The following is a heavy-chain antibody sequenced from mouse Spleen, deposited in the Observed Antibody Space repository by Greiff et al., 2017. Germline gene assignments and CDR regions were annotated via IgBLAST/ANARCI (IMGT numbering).Heavy chain of an antibody. D-gene: IGHD1-1*02. Sequence: EVKRVESGGGLVQPGGSLSLSCAASGFTFTGYYMSWVRQTPGKALEWLGFISNKGNGYTTEYSASVKGRFTISSDNSKSILYHQMSALRAEDSTSYYCARSYGDYIDYWGQGTTLTVSS. V-gene: IGHV7-3*01. CDR1: GFTFTGYY. CDR2: ISNKGNGYTT. CDR3: ARSYGDYIDY. J-gene: IGHJ2*01.